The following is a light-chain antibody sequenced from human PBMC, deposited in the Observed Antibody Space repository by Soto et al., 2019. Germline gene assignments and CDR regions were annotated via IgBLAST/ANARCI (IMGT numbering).Light chain of an antibody. V-gene: IGLV2-14*01. J-gene: IGLJ2*01. CDR3: NSFTSRSTFV. CDR2: EVS. Sequence: QSVLAQPASVSGSPGQSITISCTGTSGDVGGYNYVSWYQHHPGKAPKLIIYEVSDRPSGVSNRFSGSRSGNTVSLTISGLQADDEADYYCNSFTSRSTFVFGGGTKVTVL. CDR1: SGDVGGYNY.